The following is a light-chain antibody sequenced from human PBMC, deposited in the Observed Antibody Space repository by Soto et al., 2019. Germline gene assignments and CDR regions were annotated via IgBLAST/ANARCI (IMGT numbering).Light chain of an antibody. Sequence: EIVMTQSPATLSVSPGERATLPSRASQRVFANLAWYQQKPGQAPRLLIYGASTRATGIPARFSGSGSGTEFTLTISSLQSEDFAVYYCQQYNNWPPWTFGQGTKVEIK. CDR2: GAS. CDR1: QRVFAN. J-gene: IGKJ1*01. CDR3: QQYNNWPPWT. V-gene: IGKV3-15*01.